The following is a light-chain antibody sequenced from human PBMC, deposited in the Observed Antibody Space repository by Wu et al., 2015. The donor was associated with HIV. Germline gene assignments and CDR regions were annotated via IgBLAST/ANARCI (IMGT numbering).Light chain of an antibody. J-gene: IGKJ3*01. V-gene: IGKV3-20*01. CDR2: GAS. CDR3: HQYGSLPFT. Sequence: DIVLMQSPGTLSLSPGEGATLACGTSQSVTNYLAWYQQKSGQAPRLLIYGASMRATGIPDRFSGSGSGTSFNFTISRVEPEDSAVYFCHQYGSLPFTFGPGTEVD. CDR1: QSVTNY.